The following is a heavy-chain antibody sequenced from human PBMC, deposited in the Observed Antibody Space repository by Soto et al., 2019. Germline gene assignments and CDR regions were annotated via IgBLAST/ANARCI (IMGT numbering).Heavy chain of an antibody. D-gene: IGHD3-16*01. CDR2: IYWDDTK. Sequence: SGPTLVNPTQTLTLTCTFSGFSLSARGVGVGWIRQPPGKALEWLALIYWDDTKHYSPSLKSRLTITQDTSKNQVVLTMTNMDPGEKAPYYFPTKGGGDRILAYWVQGALVTVSS. CDR1: GFSLSARGVG. J-gene: IGHJ4*02. CDR3: PTKGGGDRILAY. V-gene: IGHV2-5*02.